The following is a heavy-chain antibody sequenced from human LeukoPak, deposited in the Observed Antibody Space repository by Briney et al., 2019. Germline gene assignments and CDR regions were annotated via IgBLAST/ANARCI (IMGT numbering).Heavy chain of an antibody. Sequence: PGGSLRLSCAASGFIFSNYDMSWVRQAPGKGLEWVSGINTGGGSTYYADSVKGRFTISRDNSRNTLYLQMNSLRAEDTAVYHCARSLVAVAAAWGQGTLVTVSS. D-gene: IGHD6-19*01. V-gene: IGHV3-23*01. CDR1: GFIFSNYD. J-gene: IGHJ5*02. CDR3: ARSLVAVAAA. CDR2: INTGGGST.